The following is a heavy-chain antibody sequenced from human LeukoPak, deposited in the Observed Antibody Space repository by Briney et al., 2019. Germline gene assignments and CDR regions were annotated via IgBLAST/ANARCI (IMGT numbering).Heavy chain of an antibody. CDR3: AKLGTMTTVTTSDY. J-gene: IGHJ4*02. V-gene: IGHV3-30*18. CDR1: GFTFSSYG. Sequence: HPGGSLRLSCAASGFTFSSYGMHWVRQAPGKGLEWVAVISYDGSNKYYADSVKGRFTISRDNSKNTLYLQMNSLRAEDTAVYYCAKLGTMTTVTTSDYWGQGTLVTVSS. CDR2: ISYDGSNK. D-gene: IGHD4-17*01.